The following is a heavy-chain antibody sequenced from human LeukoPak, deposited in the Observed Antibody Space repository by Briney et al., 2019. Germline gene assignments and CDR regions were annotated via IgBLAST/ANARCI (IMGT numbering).Heavy chain of an antibody. D-gene: IGHD3-9*01. CDR1: GFTFSNYG. CDR2: ITGSGDTT. Sequence: PGGSLRLSCAASGFTFSNYGMHWVRQAPGKGLEWVSAITGSGDTTYYADSVKGRFTISRDNSKNTLYVEMNTLRAEDTAVYYCAKWGDYDILTGYYVSDFWGQGTLVTVSS. J-gene: IGHJ4*02. V-gene: IGHV3-23*01. CDR3: AKWGDYDILTGYYVSDF.